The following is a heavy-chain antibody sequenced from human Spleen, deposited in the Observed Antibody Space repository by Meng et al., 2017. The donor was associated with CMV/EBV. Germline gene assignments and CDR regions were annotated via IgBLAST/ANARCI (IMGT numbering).Heavy chain of an antibody. J-gene: IGHJ6*02. CDR3: ARDRSYYDFWSGLPFYGMDV. CDR2: IYYSGST. Sequence: SETLSLTCTVSGGSVSSGSYYWSWIRQPPGKGLEWIGYIYYSGSTNYNPSLKSRVTISVDTSKNQFSLKLSSVTAADTAVYYCARDRSYYDFWSGLPFYGMDVWGQGTTVTVSS. V-gene: IGHV4-61*01. D-gene: IGHD3-3*01. CDR1: GGSVSSGSYY.